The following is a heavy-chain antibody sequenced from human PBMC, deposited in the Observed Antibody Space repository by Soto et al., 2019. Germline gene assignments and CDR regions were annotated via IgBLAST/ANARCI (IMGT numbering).Heavy chain of an antibody. CDR2: ISSSSSTI. Sequence: GGSLRLSCAASGFTFSSYSMNWVRQAPGKGLEWVSYISSSSSTIYYADSVKGRFTISRDNAKNSLYLQMNSLRDEDTAVYYCARFMGAQYYDFWSGHYGMDVWGQGTTVTVS. CDR3: ARFMGAQYYDFWSGHYGMDV. CDR1: GFTFSSYS. D-gene: IGHD3-3*01. J-gene: IGHJ6*02. V-gene: IGHV3-48*02.